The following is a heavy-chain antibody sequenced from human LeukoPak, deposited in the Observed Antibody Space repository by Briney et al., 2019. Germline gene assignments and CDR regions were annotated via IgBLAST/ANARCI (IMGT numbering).Heavy chain of an antibody. D-gene: IGHD2-21*02. Sequence: PGGSLRLSCSASGFTFNRFYLHWVRQAPGKGLEFVSHISSNGATTYYADSVKGRFTISRDNSKNTLYLQMSSLRADDTAVYYCAKDGHIVVVTAHFDYWGQGVLVTVSS. V-gene: IGHV3-64D*06. CDR2: ISSNGATT. CDR1: GFTFNRFY. CDR3: AKDGHIVVVTAHFDY. J-gene: IGHJ4*02.